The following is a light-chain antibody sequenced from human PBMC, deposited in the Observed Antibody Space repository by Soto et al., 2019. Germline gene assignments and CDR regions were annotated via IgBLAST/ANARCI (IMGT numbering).Light chain of an antibody. V-gene: IGKV3-20*01. J-gene: IGKJ5*01. CDR1: QSVSSK. CDR2: SAS. CDR3: QQYGSSEII. Sequence: EIVLTQSPATLSLSPGQRATLSCRASQSVSSKLAWYQQRPGQAPRLLIYSASTRATGIPARFSGSVSGTDFTLTITRLEPEDFAVFYCQQYGSSEIIFGQGTRLEIK.